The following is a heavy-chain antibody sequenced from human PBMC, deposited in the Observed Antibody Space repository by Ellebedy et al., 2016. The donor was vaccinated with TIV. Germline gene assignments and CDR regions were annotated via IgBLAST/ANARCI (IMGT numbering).Heavy chain of an antibody. D-gene: IGHD2-15*01. CDR3: VRDNAHCPDY. CDR1: GFTFSSYS. Sequence: PGGSLRLSCAASGFTFSSYSMNWVRQAPGKGLEWVSSISVRYNYIQYADSVKGRFTISRDKTKNSVYLQMNSLRAEDTAVYYCVRDNAHCPDYWGQGTLVTVSS. J-gene: IGHJ4*02. V-gene: IGHV3-21*01. CDR2: ISVRYNYI.